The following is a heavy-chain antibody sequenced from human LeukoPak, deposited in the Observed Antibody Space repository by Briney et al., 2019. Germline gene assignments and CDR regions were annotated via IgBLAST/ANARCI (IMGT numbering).Heavy chain of an antibody. CDR3: ARRPNLAAGAFDI. Sequence: ASVKVSCKASGYTFTGYYMHWVRQAPGQGLEWMGWINPNSGGTNYAQKFQGRVTMTRDTSISTAYMELSRLRSDDTAVYYCARRPNLAAGAFDIWGQGTMVTVSS. CDR2: INPNSGGT. V-gene: IGHV1-2*02. CDR1: GYTFTGYY. D-gene: IGHD6-13*01. J-gene: IGHJ3*02.